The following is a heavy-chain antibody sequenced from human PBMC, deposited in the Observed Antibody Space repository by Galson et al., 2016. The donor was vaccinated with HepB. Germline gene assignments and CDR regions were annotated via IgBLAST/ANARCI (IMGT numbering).Heavy chain of an antibody. CDR1: GFSFWSYG. V-gene: IGHV3-33*01. Sequence: SLRLSCAASGFSFWSYGMHWVRQAPGKGLEWVAVIWYDGNNQYYGDFVKGRFTISRDNSKNILYLQMNSLRAEDTAVYYCARGSLRTHYGSHFDYWGQGALVTVSS. J-gene: IGHJ4*02. D-gene: IGHD4-17*01. CDR2: IWYDGNNQ. CDR3: ARGSLRTHYGSHFDY.